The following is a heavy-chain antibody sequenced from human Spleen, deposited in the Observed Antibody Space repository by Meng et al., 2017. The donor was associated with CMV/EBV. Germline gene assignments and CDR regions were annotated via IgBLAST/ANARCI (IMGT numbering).Heavy chain of an antibody. CDR3: ARGLFDL. J-gene: IGHJ2*01. CDR1: GGSFSGYY. V-gene: IGHV4-34*01. CDR2: INHSGST. Sequence: GQVKQWGAGLLKPSETLSLTCAVYGGSFSGYYWSWIRQPPGKGLEWIGEINHSGSTNYNPSLKSRVTISVDTSKNQFSLKLSSVTAADTAVYYCARGLFDLWGRGTLVTVSS.